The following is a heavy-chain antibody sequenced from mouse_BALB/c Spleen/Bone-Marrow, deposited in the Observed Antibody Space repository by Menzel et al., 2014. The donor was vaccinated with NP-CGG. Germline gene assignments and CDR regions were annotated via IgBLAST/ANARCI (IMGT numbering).Heavy chain of an antibody. CDR2: IRNKANGYTT. CDR3: ARDNYYGYHWYFDV. CDR1: GFTFTDYY. V-gene: IGHV7-3*02. J-gene: IGHJ1*01. Sequence: VQLKQSGGGLVQPGGSLRLSCAASGFTFTDYYMGWVRQPPGKALEWLGFIRNKANGYTTEYSASVKGRFTISRDNSQSILYLQMNTLRAEDSATYYCARDNYYGYHWYFDVWGAGTTVTVSS. D-gene: IGHD1-2*01.